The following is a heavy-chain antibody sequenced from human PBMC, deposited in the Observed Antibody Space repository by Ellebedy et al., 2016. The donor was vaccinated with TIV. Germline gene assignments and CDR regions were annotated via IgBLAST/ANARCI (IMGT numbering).Heavy chain of an antibody. D-gene: IGHD6-13*01. CDR3: ARRGTGSSWYGYYYYMDV. Sequence: GESLKISCKGSGYSFTSYWITWVRQMPGKGLEWMGKIDPRDSSTNYSPSFQGHVTISTDRSIDTAYLQWSSLKASDTAMYYCARRGTGSSWYGYYYYMDVWGKGTTVTVSS. CDR2: IDPRDSST. J-gene: IGHJ6*03. CDR1: GYSFTSYW. V-gene: IGHV5-10-1*01.